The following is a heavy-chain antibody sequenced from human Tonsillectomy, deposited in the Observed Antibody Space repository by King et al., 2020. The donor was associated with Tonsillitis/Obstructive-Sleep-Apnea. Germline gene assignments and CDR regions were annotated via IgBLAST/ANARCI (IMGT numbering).Heavy chain of an antibody. Sequence: VQLVESGGGLVQPGGSLRLSCAASGFTFSDHYMDWVRQAPGKGLEWVGRIRTKPNSYTTEYAASVTGRFTISRDDSKSSLYLQMNSLKTEDTAVYYCAGERGYNFWGGYYMDVWGKGTTVFVSS. D-gene: IGHD3-3*01. CDR1: GFTFSDHY. CDR2: IRTKPNSYTT. V-gene: IGHV3-72*01. J-gene: IGHJ6*03. CDR3: AGERGYNFWGGYYMDV.